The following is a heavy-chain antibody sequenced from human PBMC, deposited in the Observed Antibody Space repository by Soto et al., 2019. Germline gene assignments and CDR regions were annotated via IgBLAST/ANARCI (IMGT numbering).Heavy chain of an antibody. J-gene: IGHJ4*02. D-gene: IGHD2-15*01. V-gene: IGHV1-69*13. CDR1: GGTFSSYA. CDR3: ASSPSVYCSGGSCYSNPFDY. Sequence: GASVKVSCKASGGTFSSYAISWVRQAPGQGLEWMGGIIPIFGTANYAQKFQGRVTITADESTSTAYMELSSLRSEDTAVYYCASSPSVYCSGGSCYSNPFDYWGQGTLVTVSS. CDR2: IIPIFGTA.